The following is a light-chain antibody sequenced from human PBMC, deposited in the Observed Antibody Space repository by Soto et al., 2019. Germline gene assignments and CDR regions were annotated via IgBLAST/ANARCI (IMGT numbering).Light chain of an antibody. CDR3: QQGKSFPLT. V-gene: IGKV1-12*01. Sequence: DIQMTQSPSSVSASVGDSVTITCRASQDITGWLAWYQQKPGLAPKLLVYKISSLQPGVPPRFNGSSSGPNFTLTINSLQSEDFATYLCQQGKSFPLTFGGGTKVDIK. CDR2: KIS. CDR1: QDITGW. J-gene: IGKJ4*01.